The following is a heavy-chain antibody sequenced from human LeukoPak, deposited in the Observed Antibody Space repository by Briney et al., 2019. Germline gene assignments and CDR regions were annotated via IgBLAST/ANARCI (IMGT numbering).Heavy chain of an antibody. J-gene: IGHJ4*02. V-gene: IGHV3-23*01. CDR3: AKDTPLTAYTSGWSNNCFDY. CDR2: VSGGAEAT. Sequence: GRSLRLSCAASGLTFSSYGMHWVRQAPGKGLEWVSTVSGGAEATYYADSVKGRFAISRDNSKSALYLQMNSLRAEDTAIYYCAKDTPLTAYTSGWSNNCFDYWGQGTLVTVSS. CDR1: GLTFSSYG. D-gene: IGHD6-19*01.